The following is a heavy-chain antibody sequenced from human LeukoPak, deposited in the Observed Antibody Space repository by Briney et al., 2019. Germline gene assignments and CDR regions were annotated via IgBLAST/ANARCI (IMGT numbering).Heavy chain of an antibody. CDR1: GGTISSGGYY. CDR2: IYYSGST. V-gene: IGHV4-31*03. CDR3: ARVPGNYDFWSGPRAYFDY. J-gene: IGHJ4*02. D-gene: IGHD3-3*01. Sequence: SRTLSLTCTVSGGTISSGGYYSSWIRQHPGKGLEWIGYIYYSGSTYYNPSLKSRVTISVDTSKNKFSLKLSSVTSADTAVYYCARVPGNYDFWSGPRAYFDYWGQGTLVTVSS.